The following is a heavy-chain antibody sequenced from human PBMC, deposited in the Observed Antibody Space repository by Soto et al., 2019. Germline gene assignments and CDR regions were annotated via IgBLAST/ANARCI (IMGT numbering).Heavy chain of an antibody. D-gene: IGHD4-4*01. CDR1: GFTFSDYY. CDR2: ISFNGGTI. J-gene: IGHJ3*01. CDR3: ARESAMTTVTTAVAFDV. Sequence: QVQLVDSGGGSVKPGGSLRLSCAASGFTFSDYYMSWIRQAPGKGLEWVSYISFNGGTIYYADSVKGRVTISRDNVKNSLYLEMNSLRAEDTAVYYCARESAMTTVTTAVAFDVWGRGTVVTVSS. V-gene: IGHV3-11*01.